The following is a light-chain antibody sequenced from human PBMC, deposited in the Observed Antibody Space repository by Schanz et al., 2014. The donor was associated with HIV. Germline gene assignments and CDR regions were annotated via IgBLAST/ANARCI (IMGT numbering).Light chain of an antibody. Sequence: QSVLTQPASVSGSPGQSITISCTGTSSDIGAYNYVSWYQQHPGRAPKLVISDVSSRPSGVSNRFSGSKSGNTASLTISGLQAEDEADYYCSSYTSSSTWVFGGGTKLTVL. CDR3: SSYTSSSTWV. CDR1: SSDIGAYNY. J-gene: IGLJ3*02. CDR2: DVS. V-gene: IGLV2-14*03.